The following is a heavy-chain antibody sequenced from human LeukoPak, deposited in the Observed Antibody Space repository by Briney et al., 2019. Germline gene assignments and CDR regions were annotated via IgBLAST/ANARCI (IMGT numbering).Heavy chain of an antibody. CDR2: IKQDGSEI. J-gene: IGHJ3*02. Sequence: PGGSLRLSCSASGYIFSTYWMSWVRQAPGKGLEWVANIKQDGSEIYYVDSVKGRFTISRDNAKNSLFLQMNSLRAEDTAVYYCQGTKGPPFDIWGQGAMVTVSS. CDR3: QGTKGPPFDI. D-gene: IGHD1-1*01. V-gene: IGHV3-7*01. CDR1: GYIFSTYW.